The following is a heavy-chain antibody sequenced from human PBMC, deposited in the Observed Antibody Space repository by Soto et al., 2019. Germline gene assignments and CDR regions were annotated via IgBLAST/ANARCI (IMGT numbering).Heavy chain of an antibody. CDR2: INPSGGST. CDR1: GYTFTSYY. Sequence: GASVKVSCKASGYTFTSYYMHWVRQAPGQGLEWMGIINPSGGSTSYAQKFQGRVTMTRDTSTSTVYMELSSLRSEDTAVYYCARDKTPTHRETNYGMDVWGQGTTVTVS. CDR3: ARDKTPTHRETNYGMDV. V-gene: IGHV1-46*01. J-gene: IGHJ6*02.